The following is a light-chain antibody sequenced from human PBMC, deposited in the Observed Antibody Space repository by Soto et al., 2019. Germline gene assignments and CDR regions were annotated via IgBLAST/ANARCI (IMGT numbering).Light chain of an antibody. CDR2: AAS. J-gene: IGKJ1*01. CDR1: QSISSY. Sequence: IKVNQSPSTLSASKGDRVTITCRASQSISSYLNWYQQKPGKAPKLLIYAASSLQSGVPSRFSGSGSGTDFTLTISSLQPEDFATYYCQPSYSTPPWTFGQGTMVDIK. V-gene: IGKV1-39*01. CDR3: QPSYSTPPWT.